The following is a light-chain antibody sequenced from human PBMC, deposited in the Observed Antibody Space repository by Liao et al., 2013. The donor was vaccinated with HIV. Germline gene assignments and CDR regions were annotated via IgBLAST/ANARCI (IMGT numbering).Light chain of an antibody. V-gene: IGLV3-1*01. J-gene: IGLJ2*01. CDR2: EDI. Sequence: YDLTQPPSVSVSPGQTGSITCSGYKLGEKYVSWYQQKPGQSPVLVIYEDIKRPSGIPERFSGSNSGNTATLTISGTQALDEADYFCQASDSTTDVVFGGGTRLTVV. CDR3: QASDSTTDVV. CDR1: KLGEKY.